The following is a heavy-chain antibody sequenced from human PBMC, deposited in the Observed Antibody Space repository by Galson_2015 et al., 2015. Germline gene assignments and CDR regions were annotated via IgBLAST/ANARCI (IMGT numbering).Heavy chain of an antibody. Sequence: SLRLSCAASGFTFTSYEMNWVRRAPGKGLEWVSYISSTGITTYYAGSVKGRFTISRDNAKSSLYLQMNSLGAEDTAVYYRAREVGYHLDYWGQGTLVTVSS. CDR3: AREVGYHLDY. CDR1: GFTFTSYE. D-gene: IGHD5-12*01. J-gene: IGHJ4*02. CDR2: ISSTGITT. V-gene: IGHV3-48*03.